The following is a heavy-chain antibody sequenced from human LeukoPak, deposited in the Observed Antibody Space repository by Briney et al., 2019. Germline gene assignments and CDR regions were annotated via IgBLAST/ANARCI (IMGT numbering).Heavy chain of an antibody. V-gene: IGHV4-61*02. J-gene: IGHJ6*03. CDR3: ARDYSRGYNYGHYYYYMDV. Sequence: SETLSLTCAVSGASISSPTYYWAWIRQPAGKALEWIGRMHITGNTNHNPSLSSRVTISLDTSKNQFSLKLNSVTAADTAVYYCARDYSRGYNYGHYYYYMDVWGKGTTVTVSS. CDR1: GASISSPTYY. D-gene: IGHD5-18*01. CDR2: MHITGNT.